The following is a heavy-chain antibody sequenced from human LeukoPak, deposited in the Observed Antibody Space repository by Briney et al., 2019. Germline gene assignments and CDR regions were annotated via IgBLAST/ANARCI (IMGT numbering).Heavy chain of an antibody. CDR3: ARGGVRGVIISSYYYYYSMDV. CDR2: INHSGST. CDR1: GGSFSGYY. V-gene: IGHV4-34*01. D-gene: IGHD3-10*01. Sequence: KPSETLSLTCAVYGGSFSGYYWSWIRQPPGKGLEWIGEINHSGSTNYNPSLKSRVTISVDTSKNQFSLKLSSVTAADTAVYYCARGGVRGVIISSYYYYYSMDVWGQGTTVTVSS. J-gene: IGHJ6*02.